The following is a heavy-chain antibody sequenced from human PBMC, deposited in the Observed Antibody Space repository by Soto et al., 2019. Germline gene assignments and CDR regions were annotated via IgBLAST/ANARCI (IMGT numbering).Heavy chain of an antibody. Sequence: QVQLVQSGGEVKRPRAPVKVSCKTSGYTFSNYGITWVRQSPGQPLEWLGWISLYSDGTNYAQKVQGIVSMTTATSTTTAYMELRSLRSDDTAVYYCARVVPGAEAWFGPWGQGTLVTVSS. CDR1: GYTFSNYG. J-gene: IGHJ5*02. CDR2: ISLYSDGT. CDR3: ARVVPGAEAWFGP. V-gene: IGHV1-18*01. D-gene: IGHD2-2*01.